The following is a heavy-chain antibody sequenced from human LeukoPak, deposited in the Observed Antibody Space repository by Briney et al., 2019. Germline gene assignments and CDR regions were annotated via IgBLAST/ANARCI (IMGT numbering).Heavy chain of an antibody. Sequence: SETLSLTCTVSGGSISSSTYFWGWIRQPPGKGLEWIGTIYYSGNTYYNPSLKSRVTISVDTSKNQFSLKLSSVTAADTAVYYCARRDYDILTGYYTNWFDPWGQGTLVTVSS. J-gene: IGHJ5*02. CDR1: GGSISSSTYF. D-gene: IGHD3-9*01. V-gene: IGHV4-39*01. CDR2: IYYSGNT. CDR3: ARRDYDILTGYYTNWFDP.